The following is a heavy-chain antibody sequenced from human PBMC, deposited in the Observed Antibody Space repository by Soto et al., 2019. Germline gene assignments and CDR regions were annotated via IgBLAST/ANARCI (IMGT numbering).Heavy chain of an antibody. V-gene: IGHV5-51*01. D-gene: IGHD3-22*01. J-gene: IGHJ6*02. CDR1: GYSFTSYW. Sequence: GESLKISCKGSGYSFTSYWIGWVCQMPGKGLEWMGIIYPGESDTRDCPSFQGQVTISADKSISTAYLQWSSLKASDTAMYYCARQVPYYDSSGKNYYYYGMDVWGQGTTVTVSS. CDR2: IYPGESDT. CDR3: ARQVPYYDSSGKNYYYYGMDV.